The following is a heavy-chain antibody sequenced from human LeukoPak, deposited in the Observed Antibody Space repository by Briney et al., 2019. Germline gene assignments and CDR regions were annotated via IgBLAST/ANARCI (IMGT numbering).Heavy chain of an antibody. Sequence: GGSLRLSCAASGFTFSNYAMTWVRQAPGKGLGWVSGISASGGDTYYADSVKGRFTISRDNSKNTLYLQMNSLRAEDTALYYCAKAPLSSSWYYFDYWGQGALVTVSS. V-gene: IGHV3-23*01. CDR3: AKAPLSSSWYYFDY. D-gene: IGHD6-13*01. CDR1: GFTFSNYA. CDR2: ISASGGDT. J-gene: IGHJ4*02.